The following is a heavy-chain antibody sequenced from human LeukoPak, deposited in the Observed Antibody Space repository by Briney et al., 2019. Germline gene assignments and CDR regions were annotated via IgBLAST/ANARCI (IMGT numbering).Heavy chain of an antibody. CDR1: GFTFTDYY. CDR2: ITNSGTTI. J-gene: IGHJ4*02. V-gene: IGHV3-11*04. CDR3: VLGGYDSPYLGFDY. Sequence: GGSLRLSCAASGFTFTDYYMSWIRQAPGKGLEWVSYITNSGTTIYYADSVKGRFTISRDNAKNSLYLQMNSLRAEDTAVYYCVLGGYDSPYLGFDYWGQGTLVTVSS. D-gene: IGHD3-22*01.